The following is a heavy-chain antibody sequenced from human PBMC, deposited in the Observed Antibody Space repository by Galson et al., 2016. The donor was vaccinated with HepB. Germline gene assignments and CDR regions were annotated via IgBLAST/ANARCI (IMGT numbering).Heavy chain of an antibody. Sequence: SLRLSCAASGFTYSTSWMTWVRQAPGKGLEWVANISPDGNTVNYLDSVKGRFTISRVNAKTSLFLQMNSLRAEDTSVYYCARDFSWNALDYWGQGALVTVSS. CDR2: ISPDGNTV. V-gene: IGHV3-7*04. J-gene: IGHJ4*02. D-gene: IGHD1-1*01. CDR3: ARDFSWNALDY. CDR1: GFTYSTSW.